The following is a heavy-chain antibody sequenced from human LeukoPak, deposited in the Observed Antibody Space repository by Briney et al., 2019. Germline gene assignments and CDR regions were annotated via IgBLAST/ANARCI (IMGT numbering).Heavy chain of an antibody. D-gene: IGHD6-19*01. J-gene: IGHJ4*02. CDR1: GGSISSSSYY. CDR3: AGPVGVGGAGTGGGDFDY. V-gene: IGHV4-39*01. CDR2: IYYSGST. Sequence: SETLSLTCTVSGGSISSSSYYWGWIRQPPGKGLEWIGSIYYSGSTYYNPSLKSRVTISVDTSKNQFSLKLSSVTAGDTAVYYWAGPVGVGGAGTGGGDFDYWGQGTLVTVSS.